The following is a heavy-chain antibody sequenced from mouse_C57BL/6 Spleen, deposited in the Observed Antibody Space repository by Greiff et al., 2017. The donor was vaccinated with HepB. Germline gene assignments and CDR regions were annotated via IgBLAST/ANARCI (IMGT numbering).Heavy chain of an antibody. Sequence: VKLVESGPGLVQPSQSLSITCTVSGFSLTSYGVHWVRQSPGKGLEWLGVIWSGGSTDYNAAFISRLSISKDNSKSQVFFKMNSLQADDTAIYYCARKDYGSSLSDFDVWGTGTTVTVSS. J-gene: IGHJ1*03. CDR1: GFSLTSYG. CDR3: ARKDYGSSLSDFDV. CDR2: IWSGGST. D-gene: IGHD1-1*01. V-gene: IGHV2-2*01.